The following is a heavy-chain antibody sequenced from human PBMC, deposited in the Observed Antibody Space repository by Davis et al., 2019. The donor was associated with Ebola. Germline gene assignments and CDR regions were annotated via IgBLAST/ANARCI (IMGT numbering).Heavy chain of an antibody. Sequence: PSETLSLTCTVSGGSISSSSYYWGWIRQPPGKGLEWIGSIYYSGSTYYNPSLKSRVTISVDTSKNQFSLKLSSVTAADTAVYYCARGKYVRYGGNSFRLGYFDYWGQGTLVTVSS. J-gene: IGHJ4*02. CDR2: IYYSGST. CDR1: GGSISSSSYY. D-gene: IGHD4-23*01. CDR3: ARGKYVRYGGNSFRLGYFDY. V-gene: IGHV4-39*07.